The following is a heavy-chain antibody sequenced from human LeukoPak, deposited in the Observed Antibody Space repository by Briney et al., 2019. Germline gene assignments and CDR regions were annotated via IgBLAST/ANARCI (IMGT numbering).Heavy chain of an antibody. J-gene: IGHJ4*02. CDR2: ISGSGGST. CDR3: AKRENFDWLPYYFDY. D-gene: IGHD3-9*01. V-gene: IGHV3-23*01. Sequence: GGSLRLSCAASGFTFSSYAMSWVRQAPGKGLEWVSAISGSGGSTYYADSVKGRFTISRDNPKNTLYLQMNSLRAEDTAVYYCAKRENFDWLPYYFDYWGQGTLVTVSS. CDR1: GFTFSSYA.